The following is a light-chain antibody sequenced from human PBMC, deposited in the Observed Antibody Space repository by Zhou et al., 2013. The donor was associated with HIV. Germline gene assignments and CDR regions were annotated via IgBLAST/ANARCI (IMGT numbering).Light chain of an antibody. V-gene: IGKV1-5*03. CDR1: LNIRKF. CDR2: QVS. J-gene: IGKJ4*01. Sequence: DIQMTQSPSSLSASVGDRVTIKCVTSLNIRKFLSWYQQKPGNTPTLLFYQVSSLQHEVPSRFSAGGSGTVFTLNISSLQPEDFATYYCQQYNSYPLTFGGGTKVEIK. CDR3: QQYNSYPLT.